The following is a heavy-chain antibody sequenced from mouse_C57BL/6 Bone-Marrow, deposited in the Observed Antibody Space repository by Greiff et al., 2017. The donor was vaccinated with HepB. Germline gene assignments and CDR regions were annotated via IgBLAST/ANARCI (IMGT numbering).Heavy chain of an antibody. D-gene: IGHD1-1*01. J-gene: IGHJ4*01. Sequence: VQLQQPGAELVKPGASVKMSCKASGYTFTSYWITWVKQRPGQGLEWIGDIYPGSGSTNYNEKFKSKATLTVDTSSSTAYMQLSSLTSEDSAVYYCARLGYYYGSSYDYYAMDYWGQGTSVTVSS. CDR2: IYPGSGST. CDR1: GYTFTSYW. CDR3: ARLGYYYGSSYDYYAMDY. V-gene: IGHV1-55*01.